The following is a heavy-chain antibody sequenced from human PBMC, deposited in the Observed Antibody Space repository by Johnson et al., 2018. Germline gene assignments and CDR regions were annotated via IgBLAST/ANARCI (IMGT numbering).Heavy chain of an antibody. D-gene: IGHD1/OR15-1a*01. V-gene: IGHV1-3*01. Sequence: QVGLGQGGAEVKEPGASVKVCCKASGYTFTKYALHWVRQAPGQRLEWMGWIVAGNGYTKSSQKFQGRVTITRDISASTAYMELCSMSSEDTAVYYCARGAGTGYWGQGTLVTVSS. CDR2: IVAGNGYT. CDR3: ARGAGTGY. CDR1: GYTFTKYA. J-gene: IGHJ4*02.